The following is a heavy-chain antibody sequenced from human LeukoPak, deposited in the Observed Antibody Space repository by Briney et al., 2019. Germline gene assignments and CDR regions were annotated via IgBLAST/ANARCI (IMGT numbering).Heavy chain of an antibody. D-gene: IGHD3-10*01. CDR3: AKMIREFGYYYYYMDV. V-gene: IGHV3-23*01. CDR1: GFTFSTYA. CDR2: ISGSGDRT. J-gene: IGHJ6*03. Sequence: GGSLRLSCAASGFTFSTYAMSWVRQAPGKGLEWVSEISGSGDRTYYADSVKGRFTISRDNSKNTLYLQMNSLRAEDTAVYYCAKMIREFGYYYYYMDVWGKGTTVTVSS.